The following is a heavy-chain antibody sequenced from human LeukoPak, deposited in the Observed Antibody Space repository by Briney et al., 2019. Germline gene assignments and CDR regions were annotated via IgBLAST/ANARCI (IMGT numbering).Heavy chain of an antibody. CDR2: IYYSGST. CDR1: GGSSSSYY. CDR3: ARNLKYYDSSGYSDY. V-gene: IGHV4-59*06. Sequence: SETLSLTCTVSGGSSSSYYWIWIRQHPGKGLEWIGYIYYSGSTYYNPSLKSRVTISVDTSKNQFSLKLSSVTAADTAVYYCARNLKYYDSSGYSDYWGQGTLVTVSS. J-gene: IGHJ4*02. D-gene: IGHD3-22*01.